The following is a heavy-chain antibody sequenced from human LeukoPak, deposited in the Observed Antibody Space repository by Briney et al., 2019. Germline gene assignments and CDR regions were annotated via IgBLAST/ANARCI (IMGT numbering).Heavy chain of an antibody. J-gene: IGHJ4*02. Sequence: GESLKISCKGSGYSFTSYWIGWVRQMPGKGLDWMGIIYPGDSDTRYSPSFQGQVTISADKSISTAYLQWSSLKASDTAMYYCASAYSYGLYYFDYWGQGTLVTVSS. CDR1: GYSFTSYW. D-gene: IGHD5-18*01. CDR3: ASAYSYGLYYFDY. V-gene: IGHV5-51*01. CDR2: IYPGDSDT.